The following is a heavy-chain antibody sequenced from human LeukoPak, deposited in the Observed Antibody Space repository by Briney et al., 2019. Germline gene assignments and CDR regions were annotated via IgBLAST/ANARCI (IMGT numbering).Heavy chain of an antibody. Sequence: GGSLRLSCAASGFTFSSYAMSWVRQAPGKGLEWVSAISGSGGSTYYADSVKGRFTISRDNSKNTLYLQMNSLRAEDTAVYYCASGRWDSSSWYDKSYYFDYWGQGTLVTVSS. CDR3: ASGRWDSSSWYDKSYYFDY. J-gene: IGHJ4*02. CDR2: ISGSGGST. D-gene: IGHD6-13*01. CDR1: GFTFSSYA. V-gene: IGHV3-23*01.